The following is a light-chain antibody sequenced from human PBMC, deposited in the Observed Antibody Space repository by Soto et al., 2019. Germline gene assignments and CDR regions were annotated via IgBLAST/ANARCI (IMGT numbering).Light chain of an antibody. Sequence: QSVLTQPPSVSAAPGQKVTISCSGSYSNIGDNYVSWHRQVPGTTPKLLIYDNNKRASRIPDRFSGSKSATSATLGITGLQTGDEADYYCAVWDSSLSAVVFGGGTKLTVL. V-gene: IGLV1-51*01. CDR1: YSNIGDNY. J-gene: IGLJ2*01. CDR3: AVWDSSLSAVV. CDR2: DNN.